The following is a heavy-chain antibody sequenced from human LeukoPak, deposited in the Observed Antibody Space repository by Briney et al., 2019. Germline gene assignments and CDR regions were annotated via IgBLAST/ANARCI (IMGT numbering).Heavy chain of an antibody. CDR2: IYYSGST. V-gene: IGHV4-59*08. Sequence: SETLSLTCTVSGGSISGYYWSWIRQPPGKGLEWIGYIYYSGSTNYSPSLKSRVTVSVDTSKNQFSLKLRSVTAADTAVYYCARLGGLRYDAFDIWGQGTMVTVSS. CDR3: ARLGGLRYDAFDI. J-gene: IGHJ3*02. D-gene: IGHD3-9*01. CDR1: GGSISGYY.